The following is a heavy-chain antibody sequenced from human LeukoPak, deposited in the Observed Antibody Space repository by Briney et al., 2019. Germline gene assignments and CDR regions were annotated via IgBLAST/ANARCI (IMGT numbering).Heavy chain of an antibody. CDR1: GGSISSSNTY. D-gene: IGHD7-27*01. J-gene: IGHJ5*02. Sequence: SETLSLTCTVSGGSISSSNTYWGWIRQPPGKGLEWLATICYSGSTYYNPSLKSRVTMSVDASKNQFSLKLSSVTAADTAVYYCASLLNGGVSHWFDPWGQGALVTVSS. CDR3: ASLLNGGVSHWFDP. V-gene: IGHV4-39*01. CDR2: ICYSGST.